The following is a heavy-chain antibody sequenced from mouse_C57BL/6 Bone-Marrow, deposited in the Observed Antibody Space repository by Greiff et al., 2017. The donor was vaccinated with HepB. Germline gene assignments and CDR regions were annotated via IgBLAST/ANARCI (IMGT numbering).Heavy chain of an antibody. CDR1: GYAFSSYW. CDR3: ARSRVVAPYFDY. Sequence: QVQLKESGAELVKPGASVKISCKASGYAFSSYWMNWVKQRPGKGLEWIGQIYPGDGDTNYNGKFKGKATLTADKSSSTAYMQLSSLTSEDSAVYFCARSRVVAPYFDYLGQGTTLTVSS. CDR2: IYPGDGDT. D-gene: IGHD1-1*01. J-gene: IGHJ2*01. V-gene: IGHV1-80*01.